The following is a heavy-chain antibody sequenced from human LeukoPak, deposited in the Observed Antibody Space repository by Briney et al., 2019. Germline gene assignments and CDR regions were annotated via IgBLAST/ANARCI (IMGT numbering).Heavy chain of an antibody. J-gene: IGHJ4*02. CDR1: GYTFTTYY. Sequence: ASVKVSCKASGYTFTTYYMHWLRQAPGQGPEWMGIINPRGGSTDYAQKFQGRVTMTSDTSTSTVYMELHSLRSDDTAVYFCARVGMTAATADFWGQGTLVTVSS. CDR2: INPRGGST. CDR3: ARVGMTAATADF. V-gene: IGHV1-46*01. D-gene: IGHD6-25*01.